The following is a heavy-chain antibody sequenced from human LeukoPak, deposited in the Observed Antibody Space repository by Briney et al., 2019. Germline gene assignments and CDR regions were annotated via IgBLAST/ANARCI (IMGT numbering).Heavy chain of an antibody. CDR1: GFTVTSNY. CDR2: FYSGGNT. J-gene: IGHJ4*02. Sequence: PGGSLRLSCAPSGFTVTSNYVSWVRQAPGKGLEWRSVFYSGGNTYYADSVKGRFTISRDNSKNPLYLQMNSLRAEDTAVYYCARDYYGSGRLDYWGQGTLVTVSS. CDR3: ARDYYGSGRLDY. V-gene: IGHV3-53*01. D-gene: IGHD3-10*01.